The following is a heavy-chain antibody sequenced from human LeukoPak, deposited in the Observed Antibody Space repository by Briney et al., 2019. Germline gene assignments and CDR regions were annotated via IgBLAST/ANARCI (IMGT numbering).Heavy chain of an antibody. CDR2: IYSGGST. J-gene: IGHJ5*02. V-gene: IGHV3-53*01. Sequence: GGSLRHSCAASGFTVSSNYMSWVRQAPGKGLEWVSVIYSGGSTYYADSVKGRFTISRDNSKNTLYLQMNSLRAEDTAVYYCARNRAAAGTGWFDPWGQGTLVTVSS. CDR1: GFTVSSNY. D-gene: IGHD6-13*01. CDR3: ARNRAAAGTGWFDP.